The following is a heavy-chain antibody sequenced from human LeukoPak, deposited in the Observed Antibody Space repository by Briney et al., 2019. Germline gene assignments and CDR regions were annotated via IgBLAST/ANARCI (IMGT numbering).Heavy chain of an antibody. V-gene: IGHV1-46*01. CDR2: INPSGGST. D-gene: IGHD3-10*01. J-gene: IGHJ6*02. CDR3: ARGATITMVRGVPYGMDV. Sequence: GASVKVSCKASGNTFTSYYMHWVRQAPGQGLEWMGIINPSGGSTSYAQKFQGRVTMTRDTSTSTVYMELSSLRSEDTAVYYCARGATITMVRGVPYGMDVWGQGTTVTVSS. CDR1: GNTFTSYY.